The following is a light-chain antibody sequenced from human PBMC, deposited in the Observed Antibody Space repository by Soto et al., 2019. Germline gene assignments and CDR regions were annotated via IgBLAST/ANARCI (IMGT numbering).Light chain of an antibody. CDR3: QQYDNFSPT. V-gene: IGKV1-33*01. CDR2: DAS. Sequence: DIQMTQSPSSLSASVGDRVTITCQASQDINKYLNWYQQKPGKAPKLLIYDASNLETGVPSRFSGSGSGTDFTFTISSLQPEDVATYYCQQYDNFSPTFGPGTKVDIK. J-gene: IGKJ3*01. CDR1: QDINKY.